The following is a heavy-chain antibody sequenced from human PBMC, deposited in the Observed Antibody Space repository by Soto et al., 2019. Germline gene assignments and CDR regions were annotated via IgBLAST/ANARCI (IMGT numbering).Heavy chain of an antibody. CDR2: IYYSGST. CDR3: AREGSGGMATRAFDI. J-gene: IGHJ3*02. D-gene: IGHD2-8*02. V-gene: IGHV4-31*03. Sequence: LSLTCTVSGGSISSGGYYWSWIRQHPGKGLEWIGYIYYSGSTYYNPSLKSRVTISVDTSKNQFSLKLSSVTAADTAVYYCAREGSGGMATRAFDIWGQGTMVTVSS. CDR1: GGSISSGGYY.